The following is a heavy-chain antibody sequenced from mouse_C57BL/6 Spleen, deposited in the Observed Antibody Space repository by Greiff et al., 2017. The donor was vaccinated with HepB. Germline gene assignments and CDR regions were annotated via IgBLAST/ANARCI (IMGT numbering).Heavy chain of an antibody. CDR2: IDPANGNT. Sequence: VQLQQSVAELVRPGASVKLSCKASGFNIKNTYMNWVKKRPEKGLEWIGRIDPANGNTKYAPKFQGKATITADTSSNTAYLQLSSLTSEDTAIYYCAQLTGGFAYWGQGTLVTVSA. CDR3: AQLTGGFAY. V-gene: IGHV14-3*01. CDR1: GFNIKNTY. J-gene: IGHJ3*01. D-gene: IGHD4-1*01.